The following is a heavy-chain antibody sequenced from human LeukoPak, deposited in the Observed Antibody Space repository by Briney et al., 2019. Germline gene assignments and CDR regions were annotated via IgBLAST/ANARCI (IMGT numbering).Heavy chain of an antibody. J-gene: IGHJ6*02. CDR1: GYTFTGYY. CDR2: INPNSGGT. Sequence: ASVKVPCKASGYTFTGYYMHWVRQAPGQGLEWMGWINPNSGGTNYAQKFQGRVTMTRDTSISTAYMELSRLRSDDTAVYYCSRDRSGLSVGMDVWGQGTTVTVSS. D-gene: IGHD3-3*01. V-gene: IGHV1-2*02. CDR3: SRDRSGLSVGMDV.